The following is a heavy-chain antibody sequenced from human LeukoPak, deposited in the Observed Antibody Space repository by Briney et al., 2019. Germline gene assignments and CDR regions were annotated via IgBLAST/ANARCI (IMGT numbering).Heavy chain of an antibody. CDR1: GGSISSYY. D-gene: IGHD3-10*01. CDR2: IYYSGST. V-gene: IGHV4-59*01. CDR3: ARSGRWFGDWFDP. J-gene: IGHJ5*02. Sequence: PSETLSLTCTVSGGSISSYYWSWIRQPPGKGLEWIGYIYYSGSTNYNPSLKSRVTISVDTSKNQFSLKLTSVTAADTAIYYCARSGRWFGDWFDPWGQGTLVTVSS.